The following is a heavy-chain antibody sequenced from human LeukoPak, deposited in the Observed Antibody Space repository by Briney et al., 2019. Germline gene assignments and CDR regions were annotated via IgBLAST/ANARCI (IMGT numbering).Heavy chain of an antibody. D-gene: IGHD3-10*01. CDR3: ARGPFELVWFGERDWYFDL. Sequence: GGSLRLSCAASGFTFSRYDMHWVRQGTRKGLEWVSAIGTAGDTYYPGSVKGRFTISRENAKNSLYLQMNSLRAGDTAVYYCARGPFELVWFGERDWYFDLWGRGTLATVSS. CDR2: IGTAGDT. CDR1: GFTFSRYD. V-gene: IGHV3-13*01. J-gene: IGHJ2*01.